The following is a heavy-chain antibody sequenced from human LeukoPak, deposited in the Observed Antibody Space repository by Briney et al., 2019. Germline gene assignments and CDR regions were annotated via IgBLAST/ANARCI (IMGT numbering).Heavy chain of an antibody. V-gene: IGHV3-21*01. Sequence: GGSLRLSCAASGFTFSSYSMNWVRQAPGKGLEWVSSISSSSSYIHYADSVKGRFTISRDNAKNSLYLQMNSLRAEDTAVYYCARVVDTPMVLYGAFDIWGQGTMVTVSS. CDR3: ARVVDTPMVLYGAFDI. D-gene: IGHD5-18*01. CDR2: ISSSSSYI. J-gene: IGHJ3*02. CDR1: GFTFSSYS.